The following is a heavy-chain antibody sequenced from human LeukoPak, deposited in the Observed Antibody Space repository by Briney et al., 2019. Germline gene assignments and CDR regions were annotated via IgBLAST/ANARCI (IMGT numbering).Heavy chain of an antibody. CDR1: GFTFSSYS. CDR2: ISSSSSYI. D-gene: IGHD4-11*01. CDR3: ARDSADTVTVDY. J-gene: IGHJ4*02. Sequence: GGSLRLSCAASGFTFSSYSMNWVRQAPGKGLEWVSSISSSSSYIYYADSVKGRFTISRGNAKNSLYLQMNSLRAEDTAVYYCARDSADTVTVDYWGQGTLVTVSS. V-gene: IGHV3-21*01.